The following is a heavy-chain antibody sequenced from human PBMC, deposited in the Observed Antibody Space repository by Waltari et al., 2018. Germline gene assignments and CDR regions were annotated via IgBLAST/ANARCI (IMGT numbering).Heavy chain of an antibody. D-gene: IGHD1-26*01. Sequence: EVQLLEPGGALVQPGGPLRPSCPAPDFTLSTPWMTWFRQAPGKGLEWVANIKEDGSEKYYVDSVKGRFTISRDNAKNSLYLQMNSLRVEDAAVYYCARLIGGTLTEYYQWGQGTLVTVPS. CDR1: DFTLSTPW. CDR2: IKEDGSEK. V-gene: IGHV3-7*01. J-gene: IGHJ1*01. CDR3: ARLIGGTLTEYYQ.